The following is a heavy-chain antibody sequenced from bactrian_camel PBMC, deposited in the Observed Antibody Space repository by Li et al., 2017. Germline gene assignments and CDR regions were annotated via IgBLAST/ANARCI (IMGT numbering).Heavy chain of an antibody. D-gene: IGHD4*01. J-gene: IGHJ6*01. V-gene: IGHV3S60*01. CDR3: AAEIDEYDVAFAY. CDR1: GFKFDEFQ. CDR2: IRADGRD. Sequence: HVQLVESGGGATQAGETLTLSCLASGFKFDEFQMGWYRRRDPEGDCDLVSRIRADGRDFYHDSVQGRFTISQGTNKNTVYLQMSNLKPEDTAMYYCAAEIDEYDVAFAYWGQGTQVTVS.